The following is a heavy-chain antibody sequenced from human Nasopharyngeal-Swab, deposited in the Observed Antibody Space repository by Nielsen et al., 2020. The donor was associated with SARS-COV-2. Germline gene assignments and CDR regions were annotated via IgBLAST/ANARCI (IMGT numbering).Heavy chain of an antibody. CDR3: AREGGYCSGGSCPYYGMDV. J-gene: IGHJ6*02. V-gene: IGHV3-20*01. D-gene: IGHD2-15*01. CDR1: GFVFADYG. CDR2: INWNGGST. Sequence: GGSVRLSGADSGFVFADYGVCWVRQAPGKGLEWVSGINWNGGSTGYADSVKGRFTISRDNAKNSLYLQMNSLRAEDTALYHCAREGGYCSGGSCPYYGMDVWGQGTTVTVSS.